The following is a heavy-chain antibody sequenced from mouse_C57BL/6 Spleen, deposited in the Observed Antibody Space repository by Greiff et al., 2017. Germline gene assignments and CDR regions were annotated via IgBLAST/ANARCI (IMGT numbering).Heavy chain of an antibody. J-gene: IGHJ4*01. CDR3: ARLSNPTPHYAMGY. D-gene: IGHD2-5*01. V-gene: IGHV1-55*01. CDR1: GYTFTSYW. Sequence: QVQLQQPGAELVKPGASVKMSCKASGYTFTSYWITWVKQRPGQGLEWIGDIYPGSGSTNYNGKFESKDTLTVETSSSTAYMQLSSLTSEDSAVYYCARLSNPTPHYAMGYWGQGTSVTVSS. CDR2: IYPGSGST.